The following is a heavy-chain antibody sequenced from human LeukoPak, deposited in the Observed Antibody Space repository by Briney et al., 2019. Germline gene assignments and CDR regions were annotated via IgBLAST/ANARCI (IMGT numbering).Heavy chain of an antibody. J-gene: IGHJ5*02. CDR1: GYSISRGYY. V-gene: IGHV4-38-2*02. CDR3: ARASGGDWFDP. Sequence: SETLSLTCTVSGYSISRGYYWGWIRQPPGKGLEWIGNIYHSGNSYNNPSLKSRVTMSLNTPKNQFYLKLSSVTAADTAIYYCARASGGDWFDPWGQGTLVTVSS. D-gene: IGHD2-8*02. CDR2: IYHSGNS.